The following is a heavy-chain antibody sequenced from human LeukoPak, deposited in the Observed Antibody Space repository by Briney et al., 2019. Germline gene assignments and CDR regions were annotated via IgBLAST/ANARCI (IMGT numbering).Heavy chain of an antibody. D-gene: IGHD6-13*01. CDR3: AKAASTNWSFDY. CDR1: GFTFSSYA. CDR2: ISESGGST. Sequence: GGSLRLSCAASGFTFSSYAMNWVRQAPGKGLEWVSGISESGGSTDYADSVKGRFTISRDNSKNTLYLQMNSLRVEDTAVYYCAKAASTNWSFDYWGQGTLVTVSS. J-gene: IGHJ4*02. V-gene: IGHV3-23*01.